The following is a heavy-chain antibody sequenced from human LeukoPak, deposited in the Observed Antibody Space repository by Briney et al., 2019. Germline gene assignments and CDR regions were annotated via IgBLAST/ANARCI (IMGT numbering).Heavy chain of an antibody. CDR1: GFTVSSNY. CDR2: IKSKTDGGTT. CDR3: TTDLTPNCSSTSCYVNWFDP. Sequence: GGSLRLSCAASGFTVSSNYMSWVRQAPGKGLEWVGRIKSKTDGGTTDYAAPVKGRFTISRDDSKNTLYLQMNSLKTEDTAVYYCTTDLTPNCSSTSCYVNWFDPWGQGTLVTVSS. J-gene: IGHJ5*02. D-gene: IGHD2-2*01. V-gene: IGHV3-15*01.